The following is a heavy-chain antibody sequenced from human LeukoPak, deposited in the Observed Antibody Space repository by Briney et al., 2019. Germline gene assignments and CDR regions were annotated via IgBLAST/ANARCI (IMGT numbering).Heavy chain of an antibody. Sequence: SETLSLTCTVSGGSINSYYWSWIRQPPGKGLEWIGYIYYSGSTNYNPSLKSRVTISVDTSKNQFSLKLSSVTAADTAVYYCARDGMVGATKYYYYMDVWGKGTTVTVSS. D-gene: IGHD1-26*01. J-gene: IGHJ6*03. V-gene: IGHV4-59*12. CDR3: ARDGMVGATKYYYYMDV. CDR2: IYYSGST. CDR1: GGSINSYY.